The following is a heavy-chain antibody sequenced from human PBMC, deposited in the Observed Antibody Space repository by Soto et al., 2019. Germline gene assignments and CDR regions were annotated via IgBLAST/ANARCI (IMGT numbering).Heavy chain of an antibody. V-gene: IGHV3-30*18. Sequence: GGSLILSYAAAGLNFSSYVVHWVRQAPGKGLEWVAVISYDGSNKYYADSVKGRFTISRDNSKNTLYLQMNSLRAEDSAVYYCAKDLSITAAAGFGYYYGMDVWGQGTTVTVSS. CDR1: GLNFSSYV. D-gene: IGHD6-13*01. J-gene: IGHJ6*02. CDR3: AKDLSITAAAGFGYYYGMDV. CDR2: ISYDGSNK.